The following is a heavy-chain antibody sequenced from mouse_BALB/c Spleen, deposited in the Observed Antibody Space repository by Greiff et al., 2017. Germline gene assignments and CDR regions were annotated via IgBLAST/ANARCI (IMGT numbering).Heavy chain of an antibody. D-gene: IGHD2-14*01. CDR1: GYSITSDYA. J-gene: IGHJ2*01. V-gene: IGHV3-2*02. Sequence: EVKLVESGPGLVKPSQSLSLTCTVTGYSITSDYAWNWIRQFPGNKLEWMGYISYSGSTSYNPSLKSRISITRDTSKNQFFLQLNSVTTEDTATYYCARWHYRYGFDYWGQGTTVTVSS. CDR2: ISYSGST. CDR3: ARWHYRYGFDY.